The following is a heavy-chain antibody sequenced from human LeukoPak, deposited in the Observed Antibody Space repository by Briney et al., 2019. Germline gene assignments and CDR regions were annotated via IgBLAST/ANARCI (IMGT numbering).Heavy chain of an antibody. D-gene: IGHD1-26*01. Sequence: GGSLRLSCSVSGFTFSSHAMHWVRQAPGKGLECVAYISYDGSFQYHADSVKGRFTISRDNSKDMLYLQMNSLRVDDSATYYCVGEVGSRQMNSWDQGTLVTVSS. CDR2: ISYDGSFQ. V-gene: IGHV3-30-3*01. CDR3: VGEVGSRQMNS. CDR1: GFTFSSHA. J-gene: IGHJ4*02.